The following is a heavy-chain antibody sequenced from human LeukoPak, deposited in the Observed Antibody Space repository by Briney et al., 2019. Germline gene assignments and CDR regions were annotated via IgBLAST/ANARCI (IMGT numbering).Heavy chain of an antibody. Sequence: QPGGSLRLSCAAPGFTFSSYAMSWVRQAPGKGLEWVSAISGSGGSTYYADSVKGRFTISRDNSKNTLYPQMNSLRAEDTAVYYCAKKASGGMRNYYDSSGYSDYWGQGTLVTVSS. CDR3: AKKASGGMRNYYDSSGYSDY. J-gene: IGHJ4*02. V-gene: IGHV3-23*01. CDR1: GFTFSSYA. D-gene: IGHD3-22*01. CDR2: ISGSGGST.